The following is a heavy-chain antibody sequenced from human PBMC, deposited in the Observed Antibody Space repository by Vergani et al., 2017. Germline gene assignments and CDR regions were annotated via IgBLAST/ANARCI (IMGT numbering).Heavy chain of an antibody. CDR2: VSFHGDT. CDR3: ARSRIYYGAGNPDY. J-gene: IGHJ4*02. V-gene: IGHV4-59*02. CDR1: GASVNSYY. Sequence: QVKLQESGPGLVKPSETLSLTCTVSGASVNSYYWSWIRQPPGKGLEWMGYVSFHGDTLYDHSVKGRMTISLNTSRNPFSLYLTSVTAADTAVYYCARSRIYYGAGNPDYWGQGTLVTVSS. D-gene: IGHD3-10*01.